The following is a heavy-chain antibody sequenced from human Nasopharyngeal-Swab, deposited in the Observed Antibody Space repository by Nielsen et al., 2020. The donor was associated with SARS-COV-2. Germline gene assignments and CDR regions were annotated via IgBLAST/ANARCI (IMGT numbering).Heavy chain of an antibody. J-gene: IGHJ6*02. CDR1: GFTFRDYS. CDR3: ARGTVFGVANGMDV. Sequence: GGSLRLSCAASGFTFRDYSMNWVRQAPGKGLEWVSSIGRYGTDIFHADSVKGRFSVFRDAANKSIYLQMRSLRAEDTAVYYCARGTVFGVANGMDVWGQGTTVPSP. D-gene: IGHD3-3*01. V-gene: IGHV3-21*01. CDR2: IGRYGTDI.